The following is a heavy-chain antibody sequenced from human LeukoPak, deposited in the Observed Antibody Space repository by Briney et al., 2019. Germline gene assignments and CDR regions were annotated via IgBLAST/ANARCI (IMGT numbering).Heavy chain of an antibody. J-gene: IGHJ4*02. D-gene: IGHD1-26*01. CDR2: IYHSGST. CDR1: GGSISSSNW. CDR3: ARDDGTSGSYYDY. V-gene: IGHV4-4*02. Sequence: PSGTLSLTCAVSGGSISSSNWWSWVRQPPGKGLEWIGEIYHSGSTNYNPSLRSRVTIPVDKSKNQFSLKLSSVTAADTAVYYCARDDGTSGSYYDYWGQGTLVTVSS.